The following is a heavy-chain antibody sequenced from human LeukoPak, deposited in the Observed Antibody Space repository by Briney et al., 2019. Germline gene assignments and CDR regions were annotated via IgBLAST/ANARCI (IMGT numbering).Heavy chain of an antibody. CDR1: GGSISSYY. V-gene: IGHV4-59*01. D-gene: IGHD3-22*01. CDR3: AGTYYYDSSGYYHYSL. J-gene: IGHJ4*02. CDR2: IYYSGST. Sequence: SETLSLTCTVSGGSISSYYWSWIRQPPGKGLEWIGYIYYSGSTNYNPSLMSRVTISVDTSKNQFSLKLSSVTAADTVVYYCAGTYYYDSSGYYHYSLWGQGTLVTVSS.